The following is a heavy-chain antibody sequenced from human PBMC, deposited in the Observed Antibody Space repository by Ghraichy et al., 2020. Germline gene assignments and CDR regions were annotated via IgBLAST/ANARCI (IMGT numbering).Heavy chain of an antibody. J-gene: IGHJ4*02. CDR1: GESFTGYY. V-gene: IGHV4-34*01. CDR2: NTHSGST. Sequence: SQTLSLTCAVYGESFTGYYWSWIRQSPGKGLEWIGENTHSGSTKYNPSLRSRVTISIDTSKNQFTLNVSSVTAADTAVYYCARRGFWFDYWGQGTQVTV. CDR3: ARRGFWFDY.